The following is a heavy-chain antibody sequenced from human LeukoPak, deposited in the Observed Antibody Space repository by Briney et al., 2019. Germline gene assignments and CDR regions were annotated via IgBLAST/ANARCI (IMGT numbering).Heavy chain of an antibody. D-gene: IGHD1-26*01. CDR3: AGRASGSYYGSFDY. Sequence: SVKVSCKASGGTFSSYAISWVRQAPGQGLEWMGGIIPIFGTANYAQKFQGRVTITADESTSTAYMELSSLRSEDTAVYYCAGRASGSYYGSFDYWGQGTLVTVSS. V-gene: IGHV1-69*13. CDR2: IIPIFGTA. CDR1: GGTFSSYA. J-gene: IGHJ4*02.